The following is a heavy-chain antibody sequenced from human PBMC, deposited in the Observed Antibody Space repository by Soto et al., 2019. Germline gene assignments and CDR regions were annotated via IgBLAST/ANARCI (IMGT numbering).Heavy chain of an antibody. CDR3: ARLPTNSSGWYHFDY. CDR2: IYYSGST. J-gene: IGHJ4*02. V-gene: IGHV4-31*03. Sequence: SETLSLTCTVSGGSISSGGYYWSWIRQHPGKGLEWIGYIYYSGSTYYNPSLKSRVTISVDTSKNQFSLKLSSVTAADTAVYYCARLPTNSSGWYHFDYWGQGTLVTVSS. D-gene: IGHD6-19*01. CDR1: GGSISSGGYY.